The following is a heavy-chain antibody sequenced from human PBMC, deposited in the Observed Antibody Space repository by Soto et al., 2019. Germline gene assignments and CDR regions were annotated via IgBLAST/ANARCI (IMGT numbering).Heavy chain of an antibody. J-gene: IGHJ3*02. V-gene: IGHV3-48*01. D-gene: IGHD4-17*01. Sequence: GGSLRLSCAASGFTFSSYSMNWVHQAPGKGLEWVSYISSSSSTIYYADSVKGRFTISRDNAKNSLYLQMNSLRAEDTAVYYCARDTEGNYGDYQGAFDIWGQGTMVTVSS. CDR1: GFTFSSYS. CDR2: ISSSSSTI. CDR3: ARDTEGNYGDYQGAFDI.